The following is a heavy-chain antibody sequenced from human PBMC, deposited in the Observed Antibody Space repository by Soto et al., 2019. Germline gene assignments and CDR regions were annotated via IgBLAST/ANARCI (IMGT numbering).Heavy chain of an antibody. J-gene: IGHJ4*02. CDR1: GDSVSSKSAA. CDR3: ARTVSFFDY. V-gene: IGHV6-1*01. Sequence: SQTRSLTCAISGDSVSSKSAAWNWIRESPSRGLEWLGRTYYRSKWYNDYAVSVKSRIIINPDTSKNQFSLQLNSVIPEDTAVFSCARTVSFFDYWGQETLVTAS. D-gene: IGHD4-4*01. CDR2: TYYRSKWYN.